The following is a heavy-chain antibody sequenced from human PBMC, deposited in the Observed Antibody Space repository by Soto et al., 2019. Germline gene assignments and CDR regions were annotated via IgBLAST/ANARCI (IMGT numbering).Heavy chain of an antibody. D-gene: IGHD2-2*01. CDR2: IDPSDSYT. J-gene: IGHJ6*02. CDR1: GYSFTSYW. Sequence: GESLKISCKGSGYSFTSYWISWVRQMPGKGLEWMGRIDPSDSYTNYSPSFQGQVTISADKSISTAYLQWSSLKASDTTMYYCASSPRGYCSSTSCRELGNYYGMDVWGQGTTVTVSS. CDR3: ASSPRGYCSSTSCRELGNYYGMDV. V-gene: IGHV5-10-1*01.